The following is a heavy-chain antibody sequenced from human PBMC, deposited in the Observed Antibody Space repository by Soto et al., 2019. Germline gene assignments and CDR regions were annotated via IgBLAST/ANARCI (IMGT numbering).Heavy chain of an antibody. CDR1: GFTVSSNY. CDR3: ARDRGDFWSGYTFAFDI. Sequence: GGSLRLSCAASGFTVSSNYMSWVRQAPGKGLEWVSVIYSGGSTYYADSVKGRFTISRHNSKNTLYLQMNSLRAEDTAVYYCARDRGDFWSGYTFAFDIWGQGTMVTVSS. V-gene: IGHV3-53*04. CDR2: IYSGGST. D-gene: IGHD3-3*01. J-gene: IGHJ3*02.